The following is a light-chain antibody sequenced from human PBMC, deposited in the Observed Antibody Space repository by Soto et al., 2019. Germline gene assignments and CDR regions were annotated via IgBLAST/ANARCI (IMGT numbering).Light chain of an antibody. CDR2: KAS. J-gene: IGKJ1*01. CDR3: QHWVDYMWT. V-gene: IGKV1-5*03. CDR1: QSISSW. Sequence: DIHLTQSPSTLSASVGDRVTITCRASQSISSWLAWYQQKPGKAPKLLIYKASTLESGVPSRFSGSGSGTEFNLTISSLQPDDFATYYCQHWVDYMWTFCEGKKLEIK.